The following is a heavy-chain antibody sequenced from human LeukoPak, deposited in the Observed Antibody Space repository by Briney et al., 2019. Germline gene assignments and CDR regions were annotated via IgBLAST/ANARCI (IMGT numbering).Heavy chain of an antibody. D-gene: IGHD3-16*01. V-gene: IGHV4-31*03. CDR1: GGSISSGGYY. CDR3: ARKTQIGGGRDWSDP. CDR2: IYYSGST. J-gene: IGHJ5*02. Sequence: SQTLSLTCTVSGGSISSGGYYWSWIRQHPGKGLEWIGYIYYSGSTYYNPSLKSRVTISVDTSKNQFSLKLSSVTAADTAVYYCARKTQIGGGRDWSDPWGQGTLVTVSS.